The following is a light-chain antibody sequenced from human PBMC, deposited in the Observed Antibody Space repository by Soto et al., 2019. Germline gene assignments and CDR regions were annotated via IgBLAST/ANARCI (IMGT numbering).Light chain of an antibody. V-gene: IGKV3-20*01. CDR2: ATS. CDR1: LSVGNNY. CDR3: HHYGSSSS. J-gene: IGKJ5*01. Sequence: EIVLTQSPDTLSLSPGERATLSCRASLSVGNNYLAWYQHKPGQAPRLLIYATSSRATGIADRFSGSGSVTDFPLTINRLEPDDFAVYYCHHYGSSSSFGQGHDWTLN.